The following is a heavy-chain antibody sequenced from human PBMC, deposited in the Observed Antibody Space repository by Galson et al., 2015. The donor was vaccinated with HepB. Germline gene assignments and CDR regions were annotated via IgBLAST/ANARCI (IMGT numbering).Heavy chain of an antibody. D-gene: IGHD1-14*01. J-gene: IGHJ3*02. CDR2: ISAYNGNT. CDR3: ARDRTRLAKPRDAFDI. Sequence: SVKVSCKASGYTFTSYGISWVRQAPGQGLEWMGWISAYNGNTNYAQNLQGRVTMTTDTSTSTAYMELRSLRSDDTAVYYCARDRTRLAKPRDAFDIWGQGTMVTVSS. CDR1: GYTFTSYG. V-gene: IGHV1-18*01.